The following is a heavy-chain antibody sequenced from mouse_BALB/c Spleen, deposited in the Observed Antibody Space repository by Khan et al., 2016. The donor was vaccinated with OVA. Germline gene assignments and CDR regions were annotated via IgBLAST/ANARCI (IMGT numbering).Heavy chain of an antibody. Sequence: QVQLKESGPGLVQPSQCLSITCTVSGFSLTSYGVHWVRQSPGKGLEWLGVLWSGGSTDYNAAFISRLSISKDNSKSHVFFHMISLQANDTAIYYCARIFIGATDYAMDYWGQGTSVTVSS. CDR2: LWSGGST. CDR3: ARIFIGATDYAMDY. D-gene: IGHD2-14*01. V-gene: IGHV2-2*02. CDR1: GFSLTSYG. J-gene: IGHJ4*01.